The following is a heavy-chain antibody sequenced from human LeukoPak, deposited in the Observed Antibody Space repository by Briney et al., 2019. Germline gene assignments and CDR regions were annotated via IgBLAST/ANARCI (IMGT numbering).Heavy chain of an antibody. Sequence: GGSLRLSCAASGFTFSSYGMHWVSQAPGKGLEWVAVISYDGSNKYYADSVKGRFTISRDNSKNTLYLQMNSLRAEDTAVYYCAKELLRHVRLTAGGHWGQGTLVTVSS. CDR3: AKELLRHVRLTAGGH. J-gene: IGHJ4*02. CDR1: GFTFSSYG. CDR2: ISYDGSNK. D-gene: IGHD2-21*02. V-gene: IGHV3-30*18.